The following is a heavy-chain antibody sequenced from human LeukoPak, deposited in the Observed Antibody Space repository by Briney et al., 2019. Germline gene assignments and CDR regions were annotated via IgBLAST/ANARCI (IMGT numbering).Heavy chain of an antibody. V-gene: IGHV3-9*01. CDR2: IRWNSGII. D-gene: IGHD1-20*01. J-gene: IGHJ4*02. CDR1: GFTFDHYP. Sequence: GGSLTLSCAASGFTFDHYPMHWVRQAPGKALEWVSGIRWNSGIIGYADSVKGRFTISRDNAQNSMYLQMNSLRAEDTAVYYCARRRYNWNAIDYWGQGTLVTVSS. CDR3: ARRRYNWNAIDY.